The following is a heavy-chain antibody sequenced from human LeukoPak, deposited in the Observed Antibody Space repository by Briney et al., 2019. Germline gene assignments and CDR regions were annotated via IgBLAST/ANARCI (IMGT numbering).Heavy chain of an antibody. CDR3: AIRERSGYSYALDY. CDR2: ISGSGGST. J-gene: IGHJ4*02. V-gene: IGHV3-23*01. Sequence: GGSLRLSCAASGFTVSSNYMSWVRQAPGKGLEWVPAISGSGGSTYYADSVKGRFTISRDNSKNTLYLQMNSLRAEDTAVYYCAIRERSGYSYALDYWGQGTLVTVSS. CDR1: GFTVSSNY. D-gene: IGHD5-18*01.